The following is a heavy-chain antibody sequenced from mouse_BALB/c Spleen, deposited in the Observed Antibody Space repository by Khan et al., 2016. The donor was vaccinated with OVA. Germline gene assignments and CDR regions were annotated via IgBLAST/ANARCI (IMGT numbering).Heavy chain of an antibody. CDR3: TRADYGTCAY. CDR2: INPSNGGT. CDR1: GYTFTSYY. J-gene: IGHJ3*01. V-gene: IGHV1S81*02. Sequence: QVQLQQSGAELVKPGASVRLSCKASGYTFTSYYIYWVKQRPGQGLEWIGEINPSNGGTNFNEKFKSKAALTVDKSSSTAYMQLSSLTSEDSAVYYCTRADYGTCAYWGQGTLVTVSA. D-gene: IGHD2-1*01.